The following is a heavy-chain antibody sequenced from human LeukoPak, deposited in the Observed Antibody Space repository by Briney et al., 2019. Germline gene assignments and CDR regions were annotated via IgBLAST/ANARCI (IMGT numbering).Heavy chain of an antibody. CDR1: GGSISSGSYY. CDR2: IYSSGST. J-gene: IGHJ4*02. Sequence: PSETLSLTCTVSGGSISSGSYYWGWIRQPPGKGLEWIGNIYSSGSTYYNASLQSRVTISIDTSQNQFSLRLNSVTAADTAMYYCAKSGGYGLIDYWGQGTRVTVSS. V-gene: IGHV4-39*01. D-gene: IGHD1-26*01. CDR3: AKSGGYGLIDY.